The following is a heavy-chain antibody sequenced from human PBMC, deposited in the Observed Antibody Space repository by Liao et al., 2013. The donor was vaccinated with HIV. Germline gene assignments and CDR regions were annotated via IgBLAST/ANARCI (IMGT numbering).Heavy chain of an antibody. V-gene: IGHV4-30-4*08. Sequence: QVQLQESGPGLVKPSQTLSLTCTVSGDSISSSSPYWGWIRQPPGKGLEWIGSLYFSGSTYYNPSLKSRVTISVDTSKNQFSLKLSSVTAADTAVYYCASIYYYYMDVWGKGTTVTVSS. CDR3: ASIYYYYMDV. J-gene: IGHJ6*03. CDR1: GDSISSSSPY. CDR2: LYFSGST.